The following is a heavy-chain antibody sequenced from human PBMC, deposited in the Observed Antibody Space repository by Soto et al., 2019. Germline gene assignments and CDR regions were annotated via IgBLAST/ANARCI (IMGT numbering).Heavy chain of an antibody. CDR3: ARALRGYCSGGSCYSIRDYYYGMDV. V-gene: IGHV3-33*01. Sequence: GGSLRLSCAASGFTFSSYGIHWVRQAPGKGLEWVAVIWYDGSNKYYADSVKGRFTISRDNSKNTLYLQMNSLRAEDTAVYYCARALRGYCSGGSCYSIRDYYYGMDVWGQGTTVTVSS. CDR1: GFTFSSYG. D-gene: IGHD2-15*01. J-gene: IGHJ6*02. CDR2: IWYDGSNK.